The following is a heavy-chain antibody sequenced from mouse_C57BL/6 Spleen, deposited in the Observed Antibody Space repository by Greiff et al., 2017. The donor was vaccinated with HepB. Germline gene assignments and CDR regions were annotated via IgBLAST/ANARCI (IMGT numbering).Heavy chain of an antibody. Sequence: EVQLQQSVAELVRPGASVKLSCTASGFNIKNPYMHWVKQRPEQGLEWVGRIDPANGNTKYAPKFQGKATITADTSSNTAYMQLSSLTSEDTAIYYCARWDGFAYWGQGTLVTVSA. J-gene: IGHJ3*01. D-gene: IGHD4-1*01. CDR2: IDPANGNT. CDR1: GFNIKNPY. V-gene: IGHV14-3*01. CDR3: ARWDGFAY.